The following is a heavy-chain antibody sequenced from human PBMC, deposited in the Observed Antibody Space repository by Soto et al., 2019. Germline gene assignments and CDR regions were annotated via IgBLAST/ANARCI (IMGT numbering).Heavy chain of an antibody. J-gene: IGHJ4*02. CDR3: ANPDHRFDY. Sequence: PGGSLRLSCAASGFTFSSYGMHWVRQAPGKGLEWVAVISYDGSNKYYADSVKGRFTISRDNSKNTLYLQMNSLRAEDTAVYYCANPDHRFDYWGQGTLVTVSS. V-gene: IGHV3-30*18. CDR1: GFTFSSYG. CDR2: ISYDGSNK.